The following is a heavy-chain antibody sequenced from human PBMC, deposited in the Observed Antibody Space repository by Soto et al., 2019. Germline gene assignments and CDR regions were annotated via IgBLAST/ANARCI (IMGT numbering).Heavy chain of an antibody. CDR3: ASLVRQQLPPLGL. V-gene: IGHV3-11*06. J-gene: IGHJ4*02. CDR2: ITSSSVQK. D-gene: IGHD6-13*01. CDR1: GFNFSDSY. Sequence: QVHLVESGGGLVKPGGSLRLSCAASGFNFSDSYMTWIRQVPGTGLEWVSFITSSSVQKRYADSVKGRFTISRDNAKNSHYMQRNSLRPEDTAVYYCASLVRQQLPPLGLGGQGPLVIFSS.